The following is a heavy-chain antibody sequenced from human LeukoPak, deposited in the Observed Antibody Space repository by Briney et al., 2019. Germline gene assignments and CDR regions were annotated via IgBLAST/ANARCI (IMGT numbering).Heavy chain of an antibody. J-gene: IGHJ4*02. CDR2: ISGSGGST. D-gene: IGHD3-10*01. V-gene: IGHV3-23*01. Sequence: GGSLRLSCAASGFTFSSYAMSWVRQAPGKGLEWVSAISGSGGSTYYADSVKGRFTISRDNSKNTLYLQMNSLKTEDTAMYYCTTDDPLTMVRGDFDYWGQGTLVTVSS. CDR3: TTDDPLTMVRGDFDY. CDR1: GFTFSSYA.